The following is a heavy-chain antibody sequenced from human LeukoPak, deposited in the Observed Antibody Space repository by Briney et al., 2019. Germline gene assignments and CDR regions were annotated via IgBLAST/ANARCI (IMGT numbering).Heavy chain of an antibody. V-gene: IGHV3-53*01. Sequence: GGSLRLSCAASGFTVSSNYMSWVRQAPGKGLEWVSVIYSGGGTYYADSVKGRFTISRDNSKNTLYLQMNSLRADDTAAYYCARGPVDCSGGSCYSGGLDYWGQGTLVTVSS. CDR1: GFTVSSNY. CDR2: IYSGGGT. D-gene: IGHD2-15*01. CDR3: ARGPVDCSGGSCYSGGLDY. J-gene: IGHJ4*02.